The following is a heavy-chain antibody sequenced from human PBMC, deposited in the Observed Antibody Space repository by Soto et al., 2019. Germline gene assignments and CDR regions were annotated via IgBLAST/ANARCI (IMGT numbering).Heavy chain of an antibody. CDR3: ARVREYSGSPPGGGYYGMDV. D-gene: IGHD1-26*01. J-gene: IGHJ6*02. Sequence: QVQLVQSGAEVKKPGSSVKVSCKASGGTFSSYAISWVRQAPGQGLERMGGIIPIFGTANYAQKFQGRVTITADESTSTAYMELSSLRSEDTAVYYCARVREYSGSPPGGGYYGMDVWGQGTTVTVSS. CDR2: IIPIFGTA. V-gene: IGHV1-69*01. CDR1: GGTFSSYA.